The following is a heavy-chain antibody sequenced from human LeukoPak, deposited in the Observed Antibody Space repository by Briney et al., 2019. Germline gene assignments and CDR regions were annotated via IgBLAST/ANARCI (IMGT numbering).Heavy chain of an antibody. D-gene: IGHD5-24*01. CDR1: GYTFTGYY. CDR2: INPNINGT. V-gene: IGHV1-2*02. CDR3: ARDPHRDGYSDAFDI. J-gene: IGHJ3*02. Sequence: GASVKVSCKASGYTFTGYYIHWVRQAPRQGLEWMGWINPNINGTNYAQKFQGRVTMTGDRSISTAYMELSRLRSDDTAVYYCARDPHRDGYSDAFDIRGQGTMVTVSS.